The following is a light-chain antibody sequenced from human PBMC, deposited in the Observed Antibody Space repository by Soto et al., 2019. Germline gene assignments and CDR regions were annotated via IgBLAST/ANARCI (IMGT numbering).Light chain of an antibody. J-gene: IGLJ1*01. V-gene: IGLV2-14*03. CDR2: DVT. Sequence: QSALTQPASVSGSPGQSITISCSGASSDVGASNYVSWYQQHPGKAPRLMIYDVTIRPSGVSDRFSGSKSGNTASLTISGXXXXXXXDXFCSSYXXXXXXXVFGXGT. CDR3: SSYXXXXXXXV. CDR1: SSDVGASNY.